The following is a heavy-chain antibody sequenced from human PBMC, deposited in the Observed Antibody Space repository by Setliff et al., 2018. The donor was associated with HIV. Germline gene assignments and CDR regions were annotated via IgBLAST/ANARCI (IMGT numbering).Heavy chain of an antibody. D-gene: IGHD3-22*01. CDR3: ARDSYYDSSCYYYLPPHAFDI. Sequence: ASVKVSCKASGYTFTGYYMNWVRQAPGQGLEWMGWINPNSGGTNYAQKFQGRVTMTRDTTISTAYMELSRLRSYDTAVYYCARDSYYDSSCYYYLPPHAFDIWGQGTMVTVSS. J-gene: IGHJ3*02. V-gene: IGHV1-2*02. CDR1: GYTFTGYY. CDR2: INPNSGGT.